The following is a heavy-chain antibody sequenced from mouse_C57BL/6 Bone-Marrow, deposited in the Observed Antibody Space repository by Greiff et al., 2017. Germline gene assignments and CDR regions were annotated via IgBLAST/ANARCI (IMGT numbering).Heavy chain of an antibody. CDR3: TRGDYGSIPFAY. V-gene: IGHV5-9-1*02. CDR2: ISSGGDYT. D-gene: IGHD1-1*01. J-gene: IGHJ3*01. CDR1: GFTFSSYA. Sequence: EVQLVESGEGLVKPGGSLKLSCAASGFTFSSYAMSWVRQTPEKRLEWVAYISSGGDYTYYADTVKGRFTLSRDNARNTLYLQMSSLKSEDTAMYYCTRGDYGSIPFAYWGQGTLVTVSA.